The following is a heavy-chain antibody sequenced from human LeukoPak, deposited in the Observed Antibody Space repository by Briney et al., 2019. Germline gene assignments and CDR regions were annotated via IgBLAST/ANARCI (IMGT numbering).Heavy chain of an antibody. CDR1: GYSISSGYY. Sequence: SETLSLTCTVSGYSISSGYYWGWIRQPPGKGLEWIGYIYYSGSTNYNPSLKSRVAISVDTSKNQFSLKLSSVTAADTAVYYCARESGYGFPYYYYYMDVWGKGTTVTISS. D-gene: IGHD5-18*01. V-gene: IGHV4-61*01. CDR3: ARESGYGFPYYYYYMDV. J-gene: IGHJ6*03. CDR2: IYYSGST.